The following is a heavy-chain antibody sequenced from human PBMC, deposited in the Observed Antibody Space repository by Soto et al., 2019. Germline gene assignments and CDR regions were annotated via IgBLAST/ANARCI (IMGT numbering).Heavy chain of an antibody. V-gene: IGHV4-4*02. CDR1: GGSISSSNW. D-gene: IGHD2-15*01. J-gene: IGHJ5*02. CDR3: ARALRYCSGGSCYHNWFDP. CDR2: IYHSGST. Sequence: SETLSLTCAVSGGSISSSNWWSWVRQPPGKGLEWIGEIYHSGSTNYNPSLKSRVTISVDKSKSQFSLKLSSVTAADTAVYYCARALRYCSGGSCYHNWFDPWGQGTLVTVSS.